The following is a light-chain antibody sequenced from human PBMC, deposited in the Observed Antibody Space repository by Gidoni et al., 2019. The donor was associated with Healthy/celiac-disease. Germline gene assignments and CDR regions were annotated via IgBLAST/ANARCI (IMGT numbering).Light chain of an antibody. CDR3: QQYYSTPLT. V-gene: IGKV4-1*01. J-gene: IGKJ4*01. CDR1: QSVLYSSNNKNY. CDR2: WAS. Sequence: DTVLPQPQDPLPVSLGERATINCKSSQSVLYSSNNKNYLAWYQQKPGQPPKLLIYWASTRESGVPDRFSGSGSGTDFTLTISSLQAEDVAVYYCQQYYSTPLTFGGGTKVEIK.